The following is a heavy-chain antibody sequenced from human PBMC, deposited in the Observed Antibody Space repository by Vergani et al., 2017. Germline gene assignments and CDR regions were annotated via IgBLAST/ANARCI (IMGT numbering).Heavy chain of an antibody. V-gene: IGHV3-23*01. CDR3: VKDAGSYENFFDA. J-gene: IGHJ4*02. CDR2: PTGGGGST. D-gene: IGHD1-26*01. CDR1: GFPSSTNA. Sequence: EVQLLESGGSLKQPGGSVRLSCAASGFPSSTNAMPWFRQAPGKGREWVSAPTGGGGSTYSADSFKGRFIISRDNSRDTLYLQMNSLRPEDTATYDCVKDAGSYENFFDAWGQGTLVTVSS.